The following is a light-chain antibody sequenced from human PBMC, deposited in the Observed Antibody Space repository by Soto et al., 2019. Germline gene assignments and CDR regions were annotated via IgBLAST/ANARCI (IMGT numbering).Light chain of an antibody. CDR2: GAS. J-gene: IGKJ3*01. CDR1: QGVSTY. CDR3: QKYGA. V-gene: IGKV1-9*01. Sequence: DIQLTQSPSFLSASVGDRVTMTCRASQGVSTYLAWYQQKPGKAPKLLIYGASTLQSGVPSRFSGSGSGTEFALAISSLQPEDFATYYCQKYGAFGPGTKVDIK.